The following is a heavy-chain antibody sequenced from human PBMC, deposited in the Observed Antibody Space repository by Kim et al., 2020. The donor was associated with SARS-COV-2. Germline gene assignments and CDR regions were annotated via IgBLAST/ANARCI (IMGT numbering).Heavy chain of an antibody. CDR3: ARRVQLRTHFDY. J-gene: IGHJ4*02. D-gene: IGHD1-1*01. Sequence: SSSPSLNSRVSMSVDTSKNRCSLKLTSVTAADTAVYFCARRVQLRTHFDYWGQGMLVTVTS. V-gene: IGHV4-39*01.